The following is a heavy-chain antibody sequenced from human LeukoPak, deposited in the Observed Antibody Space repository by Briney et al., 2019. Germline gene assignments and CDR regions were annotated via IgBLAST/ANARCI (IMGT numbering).Heavy chain of an antibody. CDR3: ARRSDRNNSPLRL. Sequence: SETLSLTCTVSGGSISSYYWSWIRQPPGKGLEWIGEINPSGSTNYNPSLKSRLSMSVDTSKNQFSLGIISVTAADTAVYYCARRSDRNNSPLRLWSQGTLVTVSS. V-gene: IGHV4-34*01. D-gene: IGHD2/OR15-2a*01. J-gene: IGHJ4*02. CDR1: GGSISSYY. CDR2: INPSGST.